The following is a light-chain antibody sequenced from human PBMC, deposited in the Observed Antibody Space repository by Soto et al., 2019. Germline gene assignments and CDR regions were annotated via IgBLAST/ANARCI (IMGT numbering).Light chain of an antibody. CDR1: QSVSSN. V-gene: IGKV3-15*01. Sequence: EIVLTQSPATLSVSPGDRATLSCRASQSVSSNLAWYQQKPGQTPRLLIYGASTRATGVPPRFSGSRSGTEFTLTISSLQSEDFAVYYCQQFSSYPLTFGGGTKVEIK. CDR3: QQFSSYPLT. CDR2: GAS. J-gene: IGKJ4*01.